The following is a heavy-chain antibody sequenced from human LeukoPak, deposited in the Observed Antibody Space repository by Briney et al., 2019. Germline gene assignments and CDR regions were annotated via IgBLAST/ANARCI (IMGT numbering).Heavy chain of an antibody. D-gene: IGHD2-2*01. CDR1: GGTFSSYA. Sequence: GASVKVSCKASGGTFSSYAISWVRQAPGQGLEWMGGIIPIFGTANYAQKFQGRVTITADESTSTAYMELSSLRSEDTAVYYCARGTVVPAAMGYYYYWTSGAKGPRSPSP. V-gene: IGHV1-69*13. J-gene: IGHJ6*03. CDR3: ARGTVVPAAMGYYYYWTS. CDR2: IIPIFGTA.